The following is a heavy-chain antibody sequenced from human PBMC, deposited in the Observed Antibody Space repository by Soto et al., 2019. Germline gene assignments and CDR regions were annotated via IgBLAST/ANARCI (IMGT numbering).Heavy chain of an antibody. CDR3: TTQYYYDSSGSFLN. CDR1: GLTFSNAW. J-gene: IGHJ4*02. D-gene: IGHD3-22*01. V-gene: IGHV3-15*01. CDR2: IKSKTDGATT. Sequence: EVQLVESGGGLVKPGGSLRLSCAVSGLTFSNAWMTWVRQAPGKGLEWVGRIKSKTDGATTDYAAPVKGRFTISGDDSKNTLYLQMNSLKTEDTAVYYCTTQYYYDSSGSFLNWGQGTLVTVSS.